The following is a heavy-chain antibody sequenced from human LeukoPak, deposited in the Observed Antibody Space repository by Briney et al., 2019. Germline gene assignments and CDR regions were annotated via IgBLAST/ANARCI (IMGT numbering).Heavy chain of an antibody. CDR1: GGSISSYY. CDR3: ARLYGGNSEVDY. Sequence: KPSETLSLTCTVSGGSISSYYWSWIRQPPGKGLEWIGYIYYSGSTNYNPSLKSRVTISVDTSKNQFSLKLSSVTAADTAVYYCARLYGGNSEVDYWGQGTLVTVSS. V-gene: IGHV4-59*01. D-gene: IGHD4-17*01. J-gene: IGHJ4*02. CDR2: IYYSGST.